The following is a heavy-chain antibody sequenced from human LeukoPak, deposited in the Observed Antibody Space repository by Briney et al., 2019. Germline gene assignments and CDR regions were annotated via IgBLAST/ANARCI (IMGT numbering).Heavy chain of an antibody. CDR3: QAYYYYYRDV. J-gene: IGHJ6*03. Sequence: QSGGSLRLSCAASGITFDGSPIHWVRQAPGKGLEWVGRIRSKTNNYETGYAASLKGRFLISRDDSRNMSYLQMNSLKTEDTAVYYCQAYYYYYRDVWGKGTTVIVSS. CDR2: IRSKTNNYET. V-gene: IGHV3-73*01. CDR1: GITFDGSP.